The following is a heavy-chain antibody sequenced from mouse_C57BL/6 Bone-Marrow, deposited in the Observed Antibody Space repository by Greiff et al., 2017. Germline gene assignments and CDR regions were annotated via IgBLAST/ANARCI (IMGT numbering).Heavy chain of an antibody. J-gene: IGHJ4*01. CDR1: GFTFSSYG. Sequence: EVKLMESGGDLVKPGGSLKLSCAASGFTFSSYGMSWVRQTTDKRLEWVATISSGGSYTYYPDSVKGRFTISRDNAKNTLYLQMSSLKSEDTAMYYCARQGYYAMDYWGQGTSVTVSS. CDR3: ARQGYYAMDY. CDR2: ISSGGSYT. V-gene: IGHV5-6*01.